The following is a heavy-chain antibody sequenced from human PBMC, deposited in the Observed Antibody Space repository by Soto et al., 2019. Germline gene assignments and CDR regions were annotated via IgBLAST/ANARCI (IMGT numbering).Heavy chain of an antibody. Sequence: LRLSCAASGFTFDEYAMNWVRQPPGKGLEWVSGISWNSGSIGYADSVKGRFTISRDNAKNSLYLQMNSLRAEDTAFYYCAKDMTVTAAGTKGFDYWGQGTLVTVSS. CDR2: ISWNSGSI. V-gene: IGHV3-9*01. D-gene: IGHD6-25*01. CDR1: GFTFDEYA. CDR3: AKDMTVTAAGTKGFDY. J-gene: IGHJ4*02.